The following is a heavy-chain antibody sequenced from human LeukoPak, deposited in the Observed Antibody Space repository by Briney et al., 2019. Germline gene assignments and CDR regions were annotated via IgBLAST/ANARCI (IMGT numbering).Heavy chain of an antibody. J-gene: IGHJ4*02. CDR2: ISASGGNT. Sequence: GRSLRLSCAASGFTFSSYGMHWVRQAPGKGLEWVSAISASGGNTYYADSVKGRFTISRDNSKNTLYLQLNSLRAEDTAVYYCAKDQAVIIKYYFDYWGQGTLVTVSS. CDR3: AKDQAVIIKYYFDY. CDR1: GFTFSSYG. D-gene: IGHD3-3*01. V-gene: IGHV3-23*01.